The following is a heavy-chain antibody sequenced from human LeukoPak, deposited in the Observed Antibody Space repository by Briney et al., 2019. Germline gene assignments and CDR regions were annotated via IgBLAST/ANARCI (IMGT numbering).Heavy chain of an antibody. D-gene: IGHD2/OR15-2a*01. CDR2: INPSGSP. CDR1: GDSLSRYY. CDR3: ASVRHDPLEYYYYIDV. V-gene: IGHV4-34*01. Sequence: SETLSLTCAVYGDSLSRYYWTWIRQSPGKGLEGLGEINPSGSPDYNPSLKSRATISVDTSKNQFSLRLASVTAADTAVYYCASVRHDPLEYYYYIDVWGKGTTVTVSS. J-gene: IGHJ6*03.